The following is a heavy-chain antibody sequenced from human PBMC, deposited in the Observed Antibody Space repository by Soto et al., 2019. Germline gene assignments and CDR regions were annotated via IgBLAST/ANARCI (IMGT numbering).Heavy chain of an antibody. CDR1: GYTFTSYY. CDR2: INPSGGST. D-gene: IGHD3-22*01. Sequence: RASVKVSCKASGYTFTSYYMHWVRQAPGQGLEWMGIINPSGGSTTYAQKFQGRVTMTRDTSTYTVYMELSSLRSEDTAVYYCARGGYYFDSSRYRGIDAFDIWGQGTMVTVSS. V-gene: IGHV1-46*01. CDR3: ARGGYYFDSSRYRGIDAFDI. J-gene: IGHJ3*02.